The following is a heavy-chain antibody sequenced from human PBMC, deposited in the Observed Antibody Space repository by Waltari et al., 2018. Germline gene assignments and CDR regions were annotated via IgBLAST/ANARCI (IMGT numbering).Heavy chain of an antibody. CDR3: ARVRPVRYYYYYYMDV. Sequence: QVQLQQWGAGLLKPSETLSLTCAVYGGSFSGYYWSWIRQPPGKGLEWIGESKHSGSTNYNPSLKSRVTISVDTSKNQFSLKLSSVTAADTAVYYGARVRPVRYYYYYYMDVWGKGTTVTVSS. J-gene: IGHJ6*03. V-gene: IGHV4-34*01. CDR1: GGSFSGYY. CDR2: SKHSGST.